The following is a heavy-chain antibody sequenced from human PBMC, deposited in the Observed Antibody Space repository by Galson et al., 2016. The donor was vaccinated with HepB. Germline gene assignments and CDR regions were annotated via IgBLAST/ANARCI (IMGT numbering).Heavy chain of an antibody. CDR2: IKRDGSQI. CDR1: GFTFSDYW. J-gene: IGHJ4*02. D-gene: IGHD5-18*01. V-gene: IGHV3-7*04. Sequence: CAASGFTFSDYWMNWVRQAPGQGLEWVANIKRDGSQIYYVDSVKGRFTISRDNFQNSLFLQMNSVRAEDTAVYYCARAQWRQARRAAYFDYWGQGALVTVSS. CDR3: ARAQWRQARRAAYFDY.